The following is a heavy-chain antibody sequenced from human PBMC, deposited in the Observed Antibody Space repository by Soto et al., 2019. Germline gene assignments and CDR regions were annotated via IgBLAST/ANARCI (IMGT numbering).Heavy chain of an antibody. CDR2: ISYDGSNK. CDR1: GFTFSSYG. D-gene: IGHD1-1*01. CDR3: AKSVYNWNDGFFDY. J-gene: IGHJ4*02. V-gene: IGHV3-30*18. Sequence: GGSLRLSCAASGFTFSSYGMHWVRQAPGKGLEWVAVISYDGSNKYYSDSVKGRFTISRDNSKNTLYLQMNSLRAEDTAVYYCAKSVYNWNDGFFDYWGQGTLVTVSS.